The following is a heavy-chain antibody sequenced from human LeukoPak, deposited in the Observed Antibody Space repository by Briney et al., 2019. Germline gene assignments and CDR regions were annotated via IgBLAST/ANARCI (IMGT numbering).Heavy chain of an antibody. Sequence: SVKVSCKASGFTFTSSAMQWVRQARGQRLEWIGWIVVGSGNTNYAQKFQERVTITRDMSTSTAYIELSSLRSEDTAVYYCAAGHCSSTSCLDYWGQGTLVTVSS. CDR2: IVVGSGNT. D-gene: IGHD2-2*01. CDR3: AAGHCSSTSCLDY. CDR1: GFTFTSSA. J-gene: IGHJ4*02. V-gene: IGHV1-58*02.